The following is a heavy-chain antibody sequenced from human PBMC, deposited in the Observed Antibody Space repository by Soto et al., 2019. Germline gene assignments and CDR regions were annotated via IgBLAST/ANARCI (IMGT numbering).Heavy chain of an antibody. Sequence: PGGSLRLSCAASGFTFSSYAMSWVRQAPGKGLEWVSAISGSGGSTYYADSVKGRFTISRDNSKNTLYLQMNSLRAEDTAVYYCAKDRVGEFPSPYYYMDVWGKGTTVTVSS. J-gene: IGHJ6*03. CDR3: AKDRVGEFPSPYYYMDV. CDR2: ISGSGGST. CDR1: GFTFSSYA. D-gene: IGHD2-15*01. V-gene: IGHV3-23*01.